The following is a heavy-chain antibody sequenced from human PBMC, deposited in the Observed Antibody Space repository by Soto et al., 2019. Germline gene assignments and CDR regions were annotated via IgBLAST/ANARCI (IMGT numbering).Heavy chain of an antibody. CDR2: IWYDGSNK. J-gene: IGHJ5*02. D-gene: IGHD6-6*01. Sequence: PGGSLRLSCAASGFTFSSYGMHWVRQAPGKGLEWVAVIWYDGSNKYYADSVKGRFTTSRDNSKNTLYLQMNSLRAEDTAVYYCARDNIAALVGFDPWGQGTLVNGSS. CDR1: GFTFSSYG. CDR3: ARDNIAALVGFDP. V-gene: IGHV3-33*01.